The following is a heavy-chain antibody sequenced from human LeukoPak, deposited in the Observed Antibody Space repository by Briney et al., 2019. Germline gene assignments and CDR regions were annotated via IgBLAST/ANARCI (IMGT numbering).Heavy chain of an antibody. Sequence: SETLSLTCTVSGGSISRYYWIWIRQPPGERLEWIGWIHYSGSTAYNPSLESRVTMSVDTSKNHISLKMTSVTAADTATYYCARWGYFDSSGYFVVDYWGQGALVTVSS. CDR3: ARWGYFDSSGYFVVDY. V-gene: IGHV4-59*01. CDR2: IHYSGST. D-gene: IGHD3-22*01. J-gene: IGHJ4*02. CDR1: GGSISRYY.